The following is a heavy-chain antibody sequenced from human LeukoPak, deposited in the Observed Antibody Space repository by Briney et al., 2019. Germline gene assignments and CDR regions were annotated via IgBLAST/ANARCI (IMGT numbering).Heavy chain of an antibody. CDR1: GYTFTSYG. V-gene: IGHV1-18*01. J-gene: IGHJ4*02. CDR2: ISAYNGNT. CDR3: ARDQWTDFHPPLRAGAGAFDI. Sequence: ASVKVSCKASGYTFTSYGISWVRQAPGQGLEWMGWISAYNGNTNYAQKLQGRVTMTTDTSTSTAYMELRSLRSDDTAVYYCARDQWTDFHPPLRAGAGAFDIWGQGTLVTVSS. D-gene: IGHD2/OR15-2a*01.